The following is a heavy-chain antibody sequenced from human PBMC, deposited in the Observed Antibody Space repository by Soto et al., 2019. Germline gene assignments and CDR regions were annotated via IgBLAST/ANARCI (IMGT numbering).Heavy chain of an antibody. Sequence: EVQLLESGGGLVQPGGSLRLSCAASGFTFSSYAMSWVRQAPGKGLEWVSAISGSGGSTYYADSVKGRFTISRDNSKNTLYLQMNSLRAEDTAVYYCAKEGWYCSGGSCYRQRRYPNWFDPWGQGTLVTVSS. CDR2: ISGSGGST. D-gene: IGHD2-15*01. V-gene: IGHV3-23*01. CDR1: GFTFSSYA. J-gene: IGHJ5*02. CDR3: AKEGWYCSGGSCYRQRRYPNWFDP.